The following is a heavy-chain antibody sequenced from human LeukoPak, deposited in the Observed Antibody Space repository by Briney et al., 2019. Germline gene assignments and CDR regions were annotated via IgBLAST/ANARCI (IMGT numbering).Heavy chain of an antibody. J-gene: IGHJ4*02. CDR3: ARDYRSSWLRFFDY. Sequence: GGSLRLSCEASGFTFNDFEMNWVRQAPGKGLEWVAVMWFDGSNIYYADSVKGRFTISRDNSKNTLYLQMDSLRAEDTAVYYCARDYRSSWLRFFDYWGQGTLVTVSS. CDR2: MWFDGSNI. V-gene: IGHV3-33*08. CDR1: GFTFNDFE. D-gene: IGHD6-6*01.